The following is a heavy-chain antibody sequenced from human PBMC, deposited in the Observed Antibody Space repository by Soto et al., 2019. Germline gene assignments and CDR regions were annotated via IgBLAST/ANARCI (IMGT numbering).Heavy chain of an antibody. D-gene: IGHD3-10*01. V-gene: IGHV3-33*08. J-gene: IGHJ4*02. CDR1: SFTFSRYG. CDR2: MWYDGSNK. CDR3: AREEPYYYGLVYSFDY. Sequence: PGQSLRLSCAPSSFTFSRYGLHRVRQATARALAWVAVMWYDGSNKYYADSVKGRFTTSRDNSKNTLYLQMNSLRTEDTAVYYCAREEPYYYGLVYSFDYWGQATLFTV.